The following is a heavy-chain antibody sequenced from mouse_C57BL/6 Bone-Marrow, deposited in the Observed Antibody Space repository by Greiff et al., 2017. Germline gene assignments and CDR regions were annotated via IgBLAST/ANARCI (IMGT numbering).Heavy chain of an antibody. D-gene: IGHD1-1*01. J-gene: IGHJ1*03. CDR2: IHPNSGST. Sequence: QVQLKQPGAELVKPGASVKLSCKASGYTFTSYWMHWVKQRPGQGLEWIGMIHPNSGSTNYNEKFKSKATLTVDKSSSTAYMQLSSLTSEDAAVYYCAHYYGSSYVWYFDVWGTGTTVTVSS. CDR1: GYTFTSYW. V-gene: IGHV1-64*01. CDR3: AHYYGSSYVWYFDV.